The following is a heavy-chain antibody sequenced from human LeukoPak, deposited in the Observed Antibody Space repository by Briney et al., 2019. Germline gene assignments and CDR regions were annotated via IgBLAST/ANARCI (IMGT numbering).Heavy chain of an antibody. V-gene: IGHV1-69*05. J-gene: IGHJ4*02. CDR3: ARDRYSGSYLFDY. D-gene: IGHD1-26*01. CDR1: GGTFSSYA. CDR2: IIPIFGTA. Sequence: SVKVSCKASGGTFSSYAISWVRQAPGQGLEWMGRIIPIFGTANYAQKFQGRVTITTDESTSTAYVELSSLRSEDTAVYYCARDRYSGSYLFDYCGQGTLVTVSS.